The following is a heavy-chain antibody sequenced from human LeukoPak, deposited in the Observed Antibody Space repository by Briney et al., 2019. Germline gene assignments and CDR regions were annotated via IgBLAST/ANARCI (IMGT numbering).Heavy chain of an antibody. Sequence: ASVKVSCKASGGTFSSYAISWVRQAPGQGLEWMGGIIPIFGTASYAQKFQGRVTITADESTSTAYMELSSLRSEDTAVYYCASSTAMVLYYFDYWGQGTLVTVSS. CDR3: ASSTAMVLYYFDY. CDR1: GGTFSSYA. D-gene: IGHD5-18*01. J-gene: IGHJ4*02. CDR2: IIPIFGTA. V-gene: IGHV1-69*13.